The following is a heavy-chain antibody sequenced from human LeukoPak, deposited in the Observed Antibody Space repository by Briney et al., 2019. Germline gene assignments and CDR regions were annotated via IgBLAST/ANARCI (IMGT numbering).Heavy chain of an antibody. D-gene: IGHD5-12*01. J-gene: IGHJ4*02. Sequence: PGGSLRLSCAASGFTFSSYEMNWVRQAPGKGLEWVSYISSSGSTIYYADSVKGRFTISRDNAKNSLYLQMNSLRAEDTAVYYCAGSGYSGYDSFDYWGQGTLVTVSS. CDR1: GFTFSSYE. CDR2: ISSSGSTI. CDR3: AGSGYSGYDSFDY. V-gene: IGHV3-48*03.